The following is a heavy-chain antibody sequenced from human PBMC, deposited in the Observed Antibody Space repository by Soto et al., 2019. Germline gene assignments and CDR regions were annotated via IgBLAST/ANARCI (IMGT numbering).Heavy chain of an antibody. CDR3: SSHSPEDMRRT. CDR1: GFTFSDSP. CDR2: IRSKADSYAT. Sequence: EVQLVESGGGLVQPGGSLKLSCTASGFTFSDSPMHWVRQASGKGLEWVGHIRSKADSYATAYGASVKGRCTISRDDSKNTAYLQMNSLKTEDAAVYYCSSHSPEDMRRTWGQGTLVTVSS. J-gene: IGHJ5*02. V-gene: IGHV3-73*02. D-gene: IGHD2-15*01.